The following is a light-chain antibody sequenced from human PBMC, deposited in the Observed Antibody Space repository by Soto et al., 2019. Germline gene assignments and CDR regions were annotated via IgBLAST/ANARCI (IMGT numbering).Light chain of an antibody. Sequence: QSALTQPRSVSGSPGQSVTISCTGTSSDVGGYNYVSWYQHHPGKAPKLMIYDVTKRPSGVRDRFSASKSGNTASLTISGLQAEDEADYYCSSFTNTYSYVFGTGTKLTVL. CDR1: SSDVGGYNY. CDR2: DVT. J-gene: IGLJ1*01. CDR3: SSFTNTYSYV. V-gene: IGLV2-11*01.